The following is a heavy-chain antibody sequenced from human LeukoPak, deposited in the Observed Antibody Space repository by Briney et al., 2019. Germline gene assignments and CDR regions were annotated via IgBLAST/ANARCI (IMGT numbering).Heavy chain of an antibody. CDR2: IKSKTDGETT. D-gene: IGHD6-19*01. V-gene: IGHV3-15*01. Sequence: PGGSLRLSCAASGFTFGNAWMNWVRQAPGKGLEWVGRIKSKTDGETTDYAAPVRGRFTISRDDSKTTLYLQMNSLKTEDTAIYYCTTGAYSSGWLFDYWGQGTLVTVST. CDR1: GFTFGNAW. CDR3: TTGAYSSGWLFDY. J-gene: IGHJ4*02.